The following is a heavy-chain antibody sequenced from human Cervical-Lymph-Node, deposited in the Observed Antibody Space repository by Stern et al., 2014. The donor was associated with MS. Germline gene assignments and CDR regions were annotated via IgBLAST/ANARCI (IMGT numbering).Heavy chain of an antibody. Sequence: QVQLVESGAEVKKPGASMKVSCTASGYTFTSYYLHWVRQAPGHGLEWMGIINPGSGTTSYAKKFQGRLTLTRDTSTSTVFMQLSNLRSEDTAIYYCAKSGTISGVITGPDNWFDPWGQGTLVTVSS. CDR3: AKSGTISGVITGPDNWFDP. D-gene: IGHD3-3*01. V-gene: IGHV1-46*01. CDR2: INPGSGTT. J-gene: IGHJ5*02. CDR1: GYTFTSYY.